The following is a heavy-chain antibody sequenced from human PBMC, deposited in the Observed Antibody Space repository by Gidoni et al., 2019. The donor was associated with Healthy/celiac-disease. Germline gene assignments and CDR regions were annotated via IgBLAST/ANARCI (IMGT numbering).Heavy chain of an antibody. Sequence: QVQLVQSGAEVKKPGSSVKVSCKASGGTFSSYAISWVRQAPGQGLEWMGGIIPIFGTANYAQKVQGRVTITADESTSTAYMELSSLRSEDTAVYYCARVGGGLDSYYYDSSGYFDYWGQGTLVTVSS. D-gene: IGHD3-22*01. V-gene: IGHV1-69*01. CDR2: IIPIFGTA. CDR1: GGTFSSYA. CDR3: ARVGGGLDSYYYDSSGYFDY. J-gene: IGHJ4*02.